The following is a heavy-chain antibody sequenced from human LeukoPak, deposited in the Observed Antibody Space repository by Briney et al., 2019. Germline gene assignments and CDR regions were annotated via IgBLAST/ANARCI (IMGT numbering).Heavy chain of an antibody. J-gene: IGHJ5*02. Sequence: ASVKVSRKASVYTFTNYGISWVRQAPGQERRGMGWISTNSDIRTYAQTLQGRFNITTDKAPTTAHTELNHRNFADPALYFFSRDWVAMNSCFAPWGQGTPVTASS. V-gene: IGHV1-18*01. CDR2: ISTNSDIR. CDR1: VYTFTNYG. D-gene: IGHD2/OR15-2a*01. CDR3: SRDWVAMNSCFAP.